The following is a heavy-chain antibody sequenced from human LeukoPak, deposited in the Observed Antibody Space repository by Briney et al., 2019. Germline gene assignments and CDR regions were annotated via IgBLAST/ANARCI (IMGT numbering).Heavy chain of an antibody. J-gene: IGHJ4*02. CDR1: GFTFRSSA. CDR2: ISGSGGST. V-gene: IGHV3-23*01. CDR3: ARVPYGDYYFDY. Sequence: GGSLRLSCAASGFTFRSSAMSWVRQAPGKGLEWVSGISGSGGSTFNADSVKGRFTISRDNSKNTLYLQMNSLRAEDTAVYYCARVPYGDYYFDYWGQGTLVTVSS. D-gene: IGHD4-17*01.